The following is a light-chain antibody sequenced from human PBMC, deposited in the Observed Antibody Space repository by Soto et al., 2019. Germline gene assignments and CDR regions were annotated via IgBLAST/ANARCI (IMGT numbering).Light chain of an antibody. CDR2: EDN. Sequence: NFMLTQPHSVSESPGKTVTISCTRSSGSIASNYEQWYQQRPGSSPTTVIYEDNQRPSGVPDRFSGSIDSSSNSASLTISGLKTEDEADYYCQSYDSSNQGVFGGGTKVTVL. J-gene: IGLJ3*02. CDR3: QSYDSSNQGV. CDR1: SGSIASNY. V-gene: IGLV6-57*01.